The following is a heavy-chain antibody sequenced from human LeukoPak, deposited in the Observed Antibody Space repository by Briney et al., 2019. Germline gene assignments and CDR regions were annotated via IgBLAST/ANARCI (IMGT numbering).Heavy chain of an antibody. CDR1: GGTFSSYA. CDR2: IIPILGIA. V-gene: IGHV1-69*04. Sequence: ASVKVSCKASGGTFSSYAINWVRQAPGQGLEWMGRIIPILGIANYAQKFQGRVAITADKSTSTAYMELSSLRSEDTAIYYCARDHCSPGTCLGGHWGQGTLVTVSS. CDR3: ARDHCSPGTCLGGH. J-gene: IGHJ4*02. D-gene: IGHD2-15*01.